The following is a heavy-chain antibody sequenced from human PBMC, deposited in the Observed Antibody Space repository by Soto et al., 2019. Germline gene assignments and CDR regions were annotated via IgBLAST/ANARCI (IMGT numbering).Heavy chain of an antibody. CDR3: ARVRQWLVWYYFDY. CDR1: GYTFTSYA. CDR2: INAGNGNT. J-gene: IGHJ4*02. Sequence: ASVKVSCKASGYTFTSYAMHWVRQAPGQRLEWMGWINAGNGNTKYSQKFQGRVTITRDTSASTAYMELSSLRSEDTAVYYCARVRQWLVWYYFDYWGQGTLVTVSS. D-gene: IGHD6-19*01. V-gene: IGHV1-3*01.